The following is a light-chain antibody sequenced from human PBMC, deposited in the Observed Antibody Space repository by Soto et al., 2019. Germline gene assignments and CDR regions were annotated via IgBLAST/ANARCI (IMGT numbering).Light chain of an antibody. CDR3: SSYRSSSPLVV. CDR2: EVS. Sequence: QSALTQPASVSGSPGQSITISCTGTISDIGDYNYVSWYQQHPGKAPKLMIYEVSNRPSGVSNRFSGSKSGYTASLTISGLQPEDEADYYCSSYRSSSPLVVFGGGTKLTVL. CDR1: ISDIGDYNY. V-gene: IGLV2-14*01. J-gene: IGLJ2*01.